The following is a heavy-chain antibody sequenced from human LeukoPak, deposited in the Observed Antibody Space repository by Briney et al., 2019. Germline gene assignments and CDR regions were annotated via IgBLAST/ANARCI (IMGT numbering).Heavy chain of an antibody. CDR3: AGDGDSSSPPFDY. J-gene: IGHJ4*02. Sequence: GGSLRLSCAASGFTFSSYWMSWVRQAPGKGLEWVANIKQDGSEKNYVDSVKGRFTISRDNAKNSLFVQMNSLRAEDTAVYYCAGDGDSSSPPFDYWGQGTLVTVYS. D-gene: IGHD6-6*01. V-gene: IGHV3-7*01. CDR1: GFTFSSYW. CDR2: IKQDGSEK.